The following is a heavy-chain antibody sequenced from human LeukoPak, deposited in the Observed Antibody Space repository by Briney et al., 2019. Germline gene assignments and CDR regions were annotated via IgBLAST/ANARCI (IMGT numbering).Heavy chain of an antibody. Sequence: PGGSLRVSCTASGFTLSNFAMSRVRQAPGKGLEWVSTITGGSGAKYYADSVKGRFTISRDNSKDTLYLQMYSLRAEDTAVYFCAKDSPLTTYTSGWSSNSFDYWGQGTLVAVSS. V-gene: IGHV3-23*01. CDR3: AKDSPLTTYTSGWSSNSFDY. CDR2: ITGGSGAK. D-gene: IGHD6-19*01. J-gene: IGHJ4*02. CDR1: GFTLSNFA.